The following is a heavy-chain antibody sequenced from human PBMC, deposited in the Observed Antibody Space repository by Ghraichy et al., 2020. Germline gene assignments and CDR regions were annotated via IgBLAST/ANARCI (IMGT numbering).Heavy chain of an antibody. V-gene: IGHV3-30*18. CDR2: TSYDGSNK. J-gene: IGHJ6*02. D-gene: IGHD3-22*01. CDR3: AKERESSGYYSFRGDYYGMVV. CDR1: GFTFSRYG. Sequence: GESLNISCAVSGFTFSRYGMHWVRQAPGKGLEWVAVTSYDGSNKNFADSVKGRFTISRDNSKNTLYLQMNSLRAEDTAVYYCAKERESSGYYSFRGDYYGMVVWGQGTTVTVSS.